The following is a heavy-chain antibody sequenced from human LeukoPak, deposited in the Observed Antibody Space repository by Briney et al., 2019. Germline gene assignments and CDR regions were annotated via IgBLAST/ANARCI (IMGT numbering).Heavy chain of an antibody. V-gene: IGHV1-24*01. CDR2: FDPEDGET. Sequence: ASVKVSCKVAGYHLTELSMHWGRQAVVKQGVRMGGFDPEDGETIYAQKFQGRVTMTEDTSTDTAYMELSSLRSEDTAVYYCATQSGYSSSWYVFDYWGQGTLVTVSS. CDR1: GYHLTELS. CDR3: ATQSGYSSSWYVFDY. D-gene: IGHD6-13*01. J-gene: IGHJ4*02.